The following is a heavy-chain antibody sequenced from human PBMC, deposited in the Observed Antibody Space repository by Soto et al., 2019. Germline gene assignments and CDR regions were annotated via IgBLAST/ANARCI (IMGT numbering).Heavy chain of an antibody. V-gene: IGHV4-59*03. CDR2: IYYSGVT. J-gene: IGHJ4*02. CDR1: GDSISTYN. D-gene: IGHD1-7*01. CDR3: AHYTGITETTFSGFNY. Sequence: SETLSLTCTVSGDSISTYNWGWIRQPPGKGLEWIGCIYYSGVTNYNPSLKSRVTISVDTPKNQLSLKLNSVTAADTATYYCAHYTGITETTFSGFNYWGQGTLVTVSS.